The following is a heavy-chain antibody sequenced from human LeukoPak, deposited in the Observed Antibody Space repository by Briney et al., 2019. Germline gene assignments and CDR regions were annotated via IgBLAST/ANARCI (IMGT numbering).Heavy chain of an antibody. CDR2: IYSGGST. CDR3: ARGYCGGDCYSAPYYFDY. D-gene: IGHD2-21*02. J-gene: IGHJ4*02. CDR1: GFTVSSNY. V-gene: IGHV3-66*01. Sequence: PGGSLRLSCAASGFTVSSNYMSWVRQAPGKGLEWVSVIYSGGSTYYADSVKGRFTISRDNSKNTLYLQMNSLRAEDTAVYYCARGYCGGDCYSAPYYFDYWGQGTLVTVSS.